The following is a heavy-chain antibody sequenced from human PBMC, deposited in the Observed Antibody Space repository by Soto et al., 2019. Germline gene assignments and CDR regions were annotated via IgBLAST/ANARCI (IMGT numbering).Heavy chain of an antibody. D-gene: IGHD3-22*01. J-gene: IGHJ4*02. CDR1: GGSISSGGYS. CDR2: IYHSGST. V-gene: IGHV4-30-2*01. Sequence: SETLSLTCAVSGGSISSGGYSWSWIRQPPGKGLEWIGYIYHSGSTYYNPSLKSRVTISVDRSKNQFSLKLSSVTAADTAVYYCARGPYPYYDLVYWGQGTLVTVS. CDR3: ARGPYPYYDLVY.